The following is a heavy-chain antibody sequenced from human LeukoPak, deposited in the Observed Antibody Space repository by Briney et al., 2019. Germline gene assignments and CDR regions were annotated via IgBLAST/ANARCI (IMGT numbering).Heavy chain of an antibody. CDR3: ARTYRLYYYYYHMDV. J-gene: IGHJ6*03. CDR2: IIPIFGTA. CDR1: GGTFSSYA. Sequence: SVKVSCKASGGTFSSYAISWVRQAPGQGLEWMGGIIPIFGTANYAQKFQGRVTITAGESTSTAYMELSSLRSEDTAVYYCARTYRLYYYYYHMDVWGKGTTVTVSS. V-gene: IGHV1-69*13.